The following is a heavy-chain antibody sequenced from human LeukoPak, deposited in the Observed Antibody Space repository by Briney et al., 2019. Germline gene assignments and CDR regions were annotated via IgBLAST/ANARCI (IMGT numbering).Heavy chain of an antibody. CDR2: IDFDGRST. J-gene: IGHJ4*02. CDR3: ARDGTGTVDFVS. V-gene: IGHV3-74*01. Sequence: GGSLRLSCAASGFTFSRYWMHWVRQAPGKGLVWVSQIDFDGRSTRYADSVKGRFTISRDTAKNTLHLQMNRLRAEDTAVYYCARDGTGTVDFVSWGQGTLVTVSS. CDR1: GFTFSRYW. D-gene: IGHD1-7*01.